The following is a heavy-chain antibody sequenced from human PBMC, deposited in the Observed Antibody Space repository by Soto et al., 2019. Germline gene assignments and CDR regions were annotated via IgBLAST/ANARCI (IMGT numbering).Heavy chain of an antibody. V-gene: IGHV1-46*01. Sequence: ASVKVSCKASGYTFTSYYVHWVRQAPGQGLEWVGVIDPSGGSTNYAQKFQGRVTLTRDTSTSTVYMELSSLRSEDTAVYYCTRRVGAAAGTRQGFDYWGQGTLVTVSP. CDR2: IDPSGGST. D-gene: IGHD6-13*01. CDR3: TRRVGAAAGTRQGFDY. CDR1: GYTFTSYY. J-gene: IGHJ4*02.